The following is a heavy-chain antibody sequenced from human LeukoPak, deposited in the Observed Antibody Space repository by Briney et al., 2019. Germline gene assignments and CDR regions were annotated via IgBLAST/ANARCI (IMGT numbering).Heavy chain of an antibody. V-gene: IGHV3-23*01. CDR2: IVGSGGST. CDR1: KFTFSNYA. J-gene: IGHJ4*02. Sequence: GASLRLSCAASKFTFSNYAISWVRQAPGKGLEWVSAIVGSGGSTYYADSVKGRFTISRDNPKNTLYLQMNSLRAEDTAVYYCAKWGDYDILTGYYDSDYWGQGTLVTVSS. CDR3: AKWGDYDILTGYYDSDY. D-gene: IGHD3-9*01.